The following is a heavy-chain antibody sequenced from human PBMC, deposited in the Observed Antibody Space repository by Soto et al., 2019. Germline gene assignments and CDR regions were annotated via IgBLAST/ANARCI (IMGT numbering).Heavy chain of an antibody. D-gene: IGHD1-20*01. J-gene: IGHJ6*02. Sequence: EPSVKVSCKASGYTFTSYAMHWVRQAPGQRLEWMGWINAGNGNTKYSQKFQGRVTITRDTSASTAYMELSSLRSEDTAVYYCARDPSITGSTNYYYYYGMDVWGQGTTVTVS. CDR2: INAGNGNT. CDR3: ARDPSITGSTNYYYYYGMDV. CDR1: GYTFTSYA. V-gene: IGHV1-3*01.